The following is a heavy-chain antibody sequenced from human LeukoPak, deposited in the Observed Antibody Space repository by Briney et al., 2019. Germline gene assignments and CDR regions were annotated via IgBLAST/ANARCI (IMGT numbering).Heavy chain of an antibody. J-gene: IGHJ4*02. CDR3: AKAKGGWELHFDY. CDR2: ISWNSGSI. D-gene: IGHD1-26*01. CDR1: GFTFDDYA. Sequence: GGSLRLSCAASGFTFDDYAMHWVRQAPGKGLEWVSGISWNSGSIGYADSVKGRFTISRYNAKNSLYLQMNSLRAEDTALYYCAKAKGGWELHFDYWGQGTLVTVSS. V-gene: IGHV3-9*01.